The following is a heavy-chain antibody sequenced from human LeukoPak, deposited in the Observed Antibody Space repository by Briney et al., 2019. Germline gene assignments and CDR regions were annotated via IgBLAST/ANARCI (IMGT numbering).Heavy chain of an antibody. V-gene: IGHV3-20*04. J-gene: IGHJ4*02. D-gene: IGHD3-16*01. CDR1: GFTFDDYG. Sequence: PGGSLRLSCAASGFTFDDYGMSWVRQAPGKGLEWISGINWNGDDTTYADSVKGRFTISRDNAKNSLHLQINSLRVEDTAFYYCARGGELVGSYFDFWGQGTLVTVSS. CDR3: ARGGELVGSYFDF. CDR2: INWNGDDT.